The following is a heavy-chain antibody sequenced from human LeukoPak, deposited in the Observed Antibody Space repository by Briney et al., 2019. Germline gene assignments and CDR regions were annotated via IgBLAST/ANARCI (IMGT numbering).Heavy chain of an antibody. CDR2: INSDGSST. D-gene: IGHD2-2*02. Sequence: PGGSLRLSCAASGFTFSSYWMHWVRQAPGKGLVWVSLINSDGSSTSYADSVKGRFTISRDNAKNTLYLQMNSLRAEDTAVYYCARDSPGVVPAAIVDGMDVWGKGTTVTVSS. J-gene: IGHJ6*04. CDR3: ARDSPGVVPAAIVDGMDV. CDR1: GFTFSSYW. V-gene: IGHV3-74*01.